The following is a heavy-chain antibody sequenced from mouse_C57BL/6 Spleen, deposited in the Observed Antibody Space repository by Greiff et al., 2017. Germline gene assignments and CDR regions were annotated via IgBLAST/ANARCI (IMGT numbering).Heavy chain of an antibody. V-gene: IGHV1-50*01. Sequence: QVQLQQPGAELVKPGASVKLSCKASGYTFTSYWMPWVKQRPGQGLEWIGEIDPSDSYTNYNQKFKGKATLTVDTSSSTAYMQLSSLTSEDSAVYYCASMHYGSSPGYAMDYWGQGTSVTVSS. D-gene: IGHD1-1*01. CDR1: GYTFTSYW. CDR3: ASMHYGSSPGYAMDY. J-gene: IGHJ4*01. CDR2: IDPSDSYT.